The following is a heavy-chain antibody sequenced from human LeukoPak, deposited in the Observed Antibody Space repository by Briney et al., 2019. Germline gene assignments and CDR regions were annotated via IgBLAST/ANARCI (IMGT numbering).Heavy chain of an antibody. CDR2: INPNSGGT. V-gene: IGHV1-2*06. Sequence: ASVKVSCKASGYTLTGYYMHWVRQAPGQGLEWMGRINPNSGGTNYAQKFQGRVTMTRDTSISTAYMELSRLRSDDTAVYYCARSGYSYADYYYYYYMDVWGKGTTVTVSS. CDR1: GYTLTGYY. J-gene: IGHJ6*03. D-gene: IGHD5-18*01. CDR3: ARSGYSYADYYYYYYMDV.